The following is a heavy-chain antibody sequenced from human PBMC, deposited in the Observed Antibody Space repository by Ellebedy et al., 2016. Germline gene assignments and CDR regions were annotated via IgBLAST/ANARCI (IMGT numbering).Heavy chain of an antibody. CDR3: ARGRAWGVGATMSSFDY. CDR2: IIPIFGTA. D-gene: IGHD1-26*01. Sequence: SVKVSXXASGGTFSSYAISWVRQAPGQGLEWMGGIIPIFGTANYAQKFQGRVTITADESTSTAYMELSSLRSEDTAVYYCARGRAWGVGATMSSFDYWGQGTLVTVSS. CDR1: GGTFSSYA. V-gene: IGHV1-69*13. J-gene: IGHJ4*02.